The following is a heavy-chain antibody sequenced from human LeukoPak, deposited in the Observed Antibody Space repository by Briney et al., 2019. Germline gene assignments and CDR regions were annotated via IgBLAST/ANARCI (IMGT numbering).Heavy chain of an antibody. CDR1: GGSISSGSYY. V-gene: IGHV4-61*02. D-gene: IGHD6-25*01. CDR2: IYTSGST. Sequence: SESLSLTCTVSGGSISSGSYYWSWIRQPAGKGLEWIGRIYTSGSTNYNPSLKSRVTISVDMSKNQFSLKLSSVTAADTAVYYCARGVGFSDVWGKGTTVTVSS. CDR3: ARGVGFSDV. J-gene: IGHJ6*04.